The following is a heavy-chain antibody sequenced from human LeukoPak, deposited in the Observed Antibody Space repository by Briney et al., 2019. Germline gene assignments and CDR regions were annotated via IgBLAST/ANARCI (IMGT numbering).Heavy chain of an antibody. J-gene: IGHJ4*02. CDR2: ISYDGSNK. V-gene: IGHV3-30*03. CDR3: DGGRGRN. CDR1: GFTFSSYW. D-gene: IGHD1-14*01. Sequence: GGSLRLSCAASGFTFSSYWMSWVRQAPGKGLEWVAVISYDGSNKYYADSVKGRFTISRDNSKNTLYLQMNSLRAEDTAVYYCDGGRGRNWGQGTLVTVSS.